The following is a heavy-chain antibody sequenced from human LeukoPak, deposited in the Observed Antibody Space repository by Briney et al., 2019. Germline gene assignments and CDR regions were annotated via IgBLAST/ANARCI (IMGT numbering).Heavy chain of an antibody. CDR2: INHSGST. CDR1: GGSFSGYY. V-gene: IGHV4-34*01. Sequence: SETLSLTCAVYGGSFSGYYWSWIRQPPGKGLEWIGEINHSGSTNYNPSLKSRVTISVDTSKNQFSLKLSSVTAADTAVYYCARGTRWKPPFDYWGQGTLVTVSS. D-gene: IGHD1-1*01. J-gene: IGHJ4*02. CDR3: ARGTRWKPPFDY.